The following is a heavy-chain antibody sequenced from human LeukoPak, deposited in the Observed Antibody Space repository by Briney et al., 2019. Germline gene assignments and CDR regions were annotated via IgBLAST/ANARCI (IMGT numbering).Heavy chain of an antibody. CDR2: ISSSSSTI. V-gene: IGHV3-48*01. D-gene: IGHD1-26*01. CDR3: AREIVGATGEFDY. CDR1: GFTFSSYN. Sequence: AGGSLRLSCAASGFTFSSYNINWVRQAPGKGLEWASYISSSSSTIYYADSVKGRFTISRDNAKNSLYLQMNSLRAEDTAVYYCAREIVGATGEFDYWGQGTLVTVSS. J-gene: IGHJ4*02.